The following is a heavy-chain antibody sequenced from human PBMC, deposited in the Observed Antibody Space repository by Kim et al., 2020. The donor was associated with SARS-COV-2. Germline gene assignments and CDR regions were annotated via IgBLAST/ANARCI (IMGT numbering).Heavy chain of an antibody. J-gene: IGHJ4*02. Sequence: GGSLRLSCAASGFTFSNYWMHWVRQVPGKGLVWVARINSDGTTIGYADSVRGRFTISRDNAKNTLYLQMNSLRVEDTAIYYCSRDLYGELLQYFDYWGQG. CDR1: GFTFSNYW. CDR3: SRDLYGELLQYFDY. CDR2: INSDGTTI. V-gene: IGHV3-74*01. D-gene: IGHD3-10*02.